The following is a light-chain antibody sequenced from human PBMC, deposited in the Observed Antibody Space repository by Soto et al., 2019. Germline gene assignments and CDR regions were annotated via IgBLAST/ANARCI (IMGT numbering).Light chain of an antibody. Sequence: QSVLTQPPSVSGAPGQRVTISCTGSSSNIGAGYDVHWYQQHPGTAPKLLIYGNSNRPSGVPDRLSGSKSGTSASLAITGLQADDEADYYCQSYGSSLSVVFGGGTKLTVL. J-gene: IGLJ2*01. CDR1: SSNIGAGYD. CDR2: GNS. CDR3: QSYGSSLSVV. V-gene: IGLV1-40*01.